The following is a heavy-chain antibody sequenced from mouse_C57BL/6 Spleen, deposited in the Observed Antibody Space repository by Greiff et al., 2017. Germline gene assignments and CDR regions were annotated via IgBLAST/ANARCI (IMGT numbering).Heavy chain of an antibody. CDR3: ARALPTYGSSRYWYFDV. Sequence: QVQLQQPGTELVKPGASVKLSCTASGYTFTSYWMHWVKQRPGQGLEWIGNINPSNGGTNYNAKFKSKATLTVDKSSSTAYMQLSSLTSEDAAVYYCARALPTYGSSRYWYFDVWGTGTTVTVSS. CDR2: INPSNGGT. V-gene: IGHV1-53*01. D-gene: IGHD1-1*01. CDR1: GYTFTSYW. J-gene: IGHJ1*03.